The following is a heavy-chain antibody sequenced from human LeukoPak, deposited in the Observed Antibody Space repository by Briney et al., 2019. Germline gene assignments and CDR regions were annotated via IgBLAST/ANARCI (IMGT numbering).Heavy chain of an antibody. CDR3: AREGGYCSGGSCYSDY. Sequence: GGSLRLSCAASGFTFSSYWMSWVRQAPGKGLEWVANIKQDGSEKYYVDSVKGRFTISRDNAKNSLYLQMNSLRAEDTAVYYCAREGGYCSGGSCYSDYWGQGTLVTVSS. CDR1: GFTFSSYW. D-gene: IGHD2-15*01. V-gene: IGHV3-7*01. CDR2: IKQDGSEK. J-gene: IGHJ4*02.